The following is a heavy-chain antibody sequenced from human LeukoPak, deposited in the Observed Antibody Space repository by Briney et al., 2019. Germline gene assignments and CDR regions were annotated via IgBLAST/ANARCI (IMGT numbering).Heavy chain of an antibody. J-gene: IGHJ5*02. CDR1: GFTFSSYA. V-gene: IGHV3-30-3*01. D-gene: IGHD4-17*01. Sequence: PGGSLRLSCAASGFTFSSYAMHWVRQAPGKGLEWVAVISYDGSNKYYADSVKGRFTISRDNSKNTLYLQMNSLRAEATAVYYCARERPVTTQPNNWFDPWGQGTLVTVSS. CDR3: ARERPVTTQPNNWFDP. CDR2: ISYDGSNK.